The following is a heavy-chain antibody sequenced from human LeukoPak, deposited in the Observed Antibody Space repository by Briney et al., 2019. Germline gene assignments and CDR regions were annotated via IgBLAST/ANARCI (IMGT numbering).Heavy chain of an antibody. D-gene: IGHD2-8*01. CDR2: ISGNGINT. V-gene: IGHV3-23*01. CDR1: GFTFNTYA. J-gene: IGHJ4*02. CDR3: AKRPCTNGVCYALLDY. Sequence: GGSLRLSCATSGFTFNTYAMNWVRQAPGKGLEWVSIISGNGINTYYAESVKGRFTISRDDSKNTLCLQMNSLRADDTAIYYCAKRPCTNGVCYALLDYWGQGTLVTVSS.